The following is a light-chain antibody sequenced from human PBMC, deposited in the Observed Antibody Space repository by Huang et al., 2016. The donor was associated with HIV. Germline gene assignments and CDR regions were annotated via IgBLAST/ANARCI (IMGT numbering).Light chain of an antibody. Sequence: TVTRELGQSIGFHLVCYQQKAGGGPTLLRYGASSLHGGVPSRCIGSGSGTDFTLVISGLQHDDFATYYCQQSYSNPLTFGGGTKVDIK. CDR1: QSIGFH. CDR2: GAS. J-gene: IGKJ4*01. V-gene: IGKV1-39*01. CDR3: QQSYSNPLT.